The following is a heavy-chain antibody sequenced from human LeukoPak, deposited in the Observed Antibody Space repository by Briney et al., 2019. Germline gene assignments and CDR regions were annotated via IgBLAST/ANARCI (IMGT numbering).Heavy chain of an antibody. D-gene: IGHD4-11*01. CDR3: ARGRVSSSTWYSTYYYFFYMDF. CDR2: VDHTGST. CDR1: DDSITMYY. J-gene: IGHJ6*03. V-gene: IGHV4-59*01. Sequence: SETLSLTCTVSDDSITMYYWTWIRQPPGRGLEWIGYVDHTGSTKFNPSLNGRVSISRDTSNNFFSLRLRSVTAADTAVYFCARGRVSSSTWYSTYYYFFYMDFWGKGTTVTVSS.